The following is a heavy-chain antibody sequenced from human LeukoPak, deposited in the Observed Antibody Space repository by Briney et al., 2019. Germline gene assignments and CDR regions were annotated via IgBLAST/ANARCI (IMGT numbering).Heavy chain of an antibody. Sequence: GESLKISCKGSGYSFTSYWIGWVRQMPGKGLEWMGIIYPGDSDTRYSPSFQGQVTISADKSISTAYLQWSSLKASDTAMDYCARQPPISSSWSTPDYWGQGTLVTVSS. CDR2: IYPGDSDT. CDR1: GYSFTSYW. J-gene: IGHJ4*02. CDR3: ARQPPISSSWSTPDY. D-gene: IGHD6-13*01. V-gene: IGHV5-51*01.